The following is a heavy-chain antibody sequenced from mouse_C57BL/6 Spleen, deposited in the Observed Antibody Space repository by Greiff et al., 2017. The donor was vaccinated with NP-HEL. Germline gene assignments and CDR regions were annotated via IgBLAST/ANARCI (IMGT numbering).Heavy chain of an antibody. V-gene: IGHV1-61*01. J-gene: IGHJ4*01. CDR1: GYTFTSYW. CDR2: IYPSDSET. Sequence: LQQPGAELVRPGSSVKLSCKASGYTFTSYWMDWVKQRPGQGLEWIGNIYPSDSETHYNQKFKDKATLTVDKSSSTAYMQLSSLTSEDSAVYYCARSYFPGAMDYWGQGTSVTVSS. CDR3: ARSYFPGAMDY. D-gene: IGHD2-10*01.